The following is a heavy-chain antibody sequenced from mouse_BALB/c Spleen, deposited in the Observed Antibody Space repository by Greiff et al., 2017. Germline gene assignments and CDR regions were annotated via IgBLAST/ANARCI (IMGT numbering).Heavy chain of an antibody. Sequence: EVQLQESGPELVKPGASVKISCKASGYTFTDYNMHWVKQSHGKSLEWIGYIYPYNGGTGYNQKFKSKATLTVDNSSSTAYMELRSLTSEDSAVYYCARRGYGYWYFDVWGAGTTVTVSS. CDR2: IYPYNGGT. CDR3: ARRGYGYWYFDV. D-gene: IGHD2-14*01. CDR1: GYTFTDYN. J-gene: IGHJ1*01. V-gene: IGHV1S29*02.